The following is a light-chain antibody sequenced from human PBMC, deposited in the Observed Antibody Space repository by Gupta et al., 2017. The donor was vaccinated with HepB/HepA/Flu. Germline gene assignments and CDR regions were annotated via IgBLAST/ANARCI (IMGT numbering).Light chain of an antibody. J-gene: IGKJ1*01. CDR1: QSVGSN. CDR2: GAT. Sequence: EIVMTQSPATLSVSPGDRATLSCRASQSVGSNLAWYQQKPGQVPRLLIYGATTRATGIPARFSGSGYGKEFTLTISSRQSEDFAVYYCLQYNNWPPWTFGQGTKVEIK. V-gene: IGKV3-15*01. CDR3: LQYNNWPPWT.